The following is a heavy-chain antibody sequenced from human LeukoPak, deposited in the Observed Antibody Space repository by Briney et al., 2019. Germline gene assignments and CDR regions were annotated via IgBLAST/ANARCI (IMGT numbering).Heavy chain of an antibody. D-gene: IGHD6-13*01. CDR1: GYTFTSYG. V-gene: IGHV1-18*01. Sequence: ASVKVSCKASGYTFTSYGISWVRQAPGQGLEWMGWISAYNGNTDYAQKLQGRVTMTTDTSTSTAYMELRSLRSDDAAVYYCARAQYSSSWYPYWGQGTLVTVSS. CDR2: ISAYNGNT. CDR3: ARAQYSSSWYPY. J-gene: IGHJ4*02.